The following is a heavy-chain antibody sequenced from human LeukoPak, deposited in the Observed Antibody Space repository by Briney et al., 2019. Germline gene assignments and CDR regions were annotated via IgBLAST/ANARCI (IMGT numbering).Heavy chain of an antibody. J-gene: IGHJ4*02. Sequence: PSQTLSLTCTVSGGSISSGGYYWSWIRQPAGKGLEWIGRIYTSGSTNYNPSLKSRVTISVDTSKNQFSLRLSSVTAADTGVYYCARLWGTTFDYWGQGRLVTVSS. CDR2: IYTSGST. CDR3: ARLWGTTFDY. CDR1: GGSISSGGYY. D-gene: IGHD3-16*01. V-gene: IGHV4-61*02.